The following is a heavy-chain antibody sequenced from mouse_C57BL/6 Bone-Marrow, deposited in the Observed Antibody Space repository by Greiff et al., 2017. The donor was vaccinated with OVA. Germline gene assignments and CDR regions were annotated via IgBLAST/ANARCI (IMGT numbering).Heavy chain of an antibody. D-gene: IGHD1-1*01. CDR2: ISSGGDYI. J-gene: IGHJ4*01. V-gene: IGHV5-9-1*02. CDR1: GFTFSSYA. Sequence: EVKLVESGEGLVKPGGSLKLSCAASGFTFSSYAMSWVRQTPEKRLEWVAYISSGGDYIYYADTVKGRFTISRDNARNTLYLQMSSLKSEDTAMYYCTRALTTVGGDYAMDYWGQGTSVTVSS. CDR3: TRALTTVGGDYAMDY.